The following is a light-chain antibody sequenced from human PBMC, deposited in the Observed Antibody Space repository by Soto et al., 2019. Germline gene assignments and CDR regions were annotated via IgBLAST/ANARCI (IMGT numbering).Light chain of an antibody. V-gene: IGKV3-11*01. CDR2: DAS. J-gene: IGKJ1*01. Sequence: EIVLTQSPAALSLSPGERATLSCRASQSVSTYLAWYQHKPGQAPRLLIYDASNRATGIPARFSGSGSGTDFTLTISSPEPEDFAVYFCQQRSNWLWTFGQGTKVEIK. CDR3: QQRSNWLWT. CDR1: QSVSTY.